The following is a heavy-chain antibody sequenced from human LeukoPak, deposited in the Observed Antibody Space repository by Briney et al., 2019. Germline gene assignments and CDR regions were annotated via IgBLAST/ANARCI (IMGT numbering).Heavy chain of an antibody. D-gene: IGHD4-17*01. Sequence: SVKVSCKASGGTFSSYAISWVRQAPGQGLEWMGRIIPIFGTANYAQKFQGRVTITRNTSISTAYMELSSLRSEDTAVYYCAREGGDYVYYYYYMDVWGKGTTVTVS. CDR2: IIPIFGTA. V-gene: IGHV1-69*05. CDR1: GGTFSSYA. CDR3: AREGGDYVYYYYYMDV. J-gene: IGHJ6*03.